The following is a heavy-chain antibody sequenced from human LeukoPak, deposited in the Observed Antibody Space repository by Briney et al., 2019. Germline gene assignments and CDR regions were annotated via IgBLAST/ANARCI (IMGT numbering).Heavy chain of an antibody. CDR3: ARVLGGSAAAGKETDY. CDR2: ISYDGSNK. D-gene: IGHD6-13*01. CDR1: GFTFSSYA. J-gene: IGHJ4*02. Sequence: GRSLRLSCAASGFTFSSYAMHWVRQAPGKGLEWVAVISYDGSNKYYADSVKGRFTISRDNSKNTLYLQMNSLRAEDTAVYYCARVLGGSAAAGKETDYWGQGTLVTVSS. V-gene: IGHV3-30-3*01.